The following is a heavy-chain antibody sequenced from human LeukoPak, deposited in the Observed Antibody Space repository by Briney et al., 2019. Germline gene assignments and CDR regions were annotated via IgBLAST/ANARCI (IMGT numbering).Heavy chain of an antibody. CDR1: GYTFTSYG. V-gene: IGHV1-18*01. Sequence: ASVTVSCKASGYTFTSYGISWVRQARGQGVEGMGWISAYNGNTNYAQKLQGRVTMTTDTSTSTAYMELRSLRSDDTAVYYCARGGSRGWDMYYFDYWGQGTLVTVSS. D-gene: IGHD6-19*01. CDR3: ARGGSRGWDMYYFDY. CDR2: ISAYNGNT. J-gene: IGHJ4*02.